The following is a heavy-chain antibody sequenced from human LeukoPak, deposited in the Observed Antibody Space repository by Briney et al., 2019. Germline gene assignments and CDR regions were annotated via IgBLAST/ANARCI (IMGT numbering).Heavy chain of an antibody. CDR3: AEYYYGSGSLYYYGMDV. D-gene: IGHD3-10*01. CDR1: GFTFSSYA. J-gene: IGHJ6*02. V-gene: IGHV3-30-3*01. Sequence: GGSLRLSCAASGFTFSSYAMHWVRQAPGKGLEWVAVISYDGSNKYYADSVKGRFTISRDNSKNTLYLQMNSLRAEDTAVYYCAEYYYGSGSLYYYGMDVWGQGTTVTVSS. CDR2: ISYDGSNK.